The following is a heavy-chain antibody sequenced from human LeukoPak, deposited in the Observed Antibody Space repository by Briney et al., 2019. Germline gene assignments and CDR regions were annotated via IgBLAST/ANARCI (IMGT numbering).Heavy chain of an antibody. D-gene: IGHD6-13*01. Sequence: ASVNVSCKASGYTFTNYFMHWVRLAPGQGRVWMGIINPSGGSTSYAQKFQGRVTMTRDTSTSTVYMELSSLRSEDTAVYYCARGGSSSSPFFDYWGQGTLVPVSS. CDR2: INPSGGST. J-gene: IGHJ4*02. CDR3: ARGGSSSSPFFDY. CDR1: GYTFTNYF. V-gene: IGHV1-46*01.